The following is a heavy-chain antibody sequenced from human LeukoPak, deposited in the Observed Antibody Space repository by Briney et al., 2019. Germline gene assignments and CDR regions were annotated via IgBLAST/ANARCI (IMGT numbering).Heavy chain of an antibody. CDR2: IYYSGST. CDR3: ARRLRYGNWFDP. Sequence: SETLSLTCTVSGGSISSSIYYWGWIRQPPGKGLEWIGSIYYSGSTYYNPSLKSRVTISVDTSKNQFSLKLSSVTAADTAVYYCARRLRYGNWFDPWGQGTLVTVSS. J-gene: IGHJ5*02. V-gene: IGHV4-39*01. D-gene: IGHD1-14*01. CDR1: GGSISSSIYY.